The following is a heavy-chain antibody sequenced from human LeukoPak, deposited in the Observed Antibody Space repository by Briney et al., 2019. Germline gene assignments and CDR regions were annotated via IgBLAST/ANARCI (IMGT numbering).Heavy chain of an antibody. CDR1: GGSISSGGNY. CDR2: IYYSGST. Sequence: SQTLSLTCTVSGGSISSGGNYWSWIRQHPGKGLEWIGYIYYSGSTYYNPSLKSRVTISVDTSKNQFSLKLSSVTAADTAVYYCARSPGIAVVDYWGQGTLVTVSS. CDR3: ARSPGIAVVDY. J-gene: IGHJ4*02. D-gene: IGHD6-19*01. V-gene: IGHV4-31*03.